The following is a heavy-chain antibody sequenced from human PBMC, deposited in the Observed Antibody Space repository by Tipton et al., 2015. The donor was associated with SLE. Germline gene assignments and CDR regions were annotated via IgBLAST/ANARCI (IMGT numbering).Heavy chain of an antibody. D-gene: IGHD2-2*01. CDR2: IYYSGST. Sequence: TLSLTCTVSGGSISSHYWSWIRQPPGKGLEWIGYIYYSGSTNYNPSLKSRVTISVDTSKNQFSLKLSSVTAADTAVYYCASTPAARRDYYYGMDVWGQGTTVPVSS. V-gene: IGHV4-59*11. J-gene: IGHJ6*02. CDR3: ASTPAARRDYYYGMDV. CDR1: GGSISSHY.